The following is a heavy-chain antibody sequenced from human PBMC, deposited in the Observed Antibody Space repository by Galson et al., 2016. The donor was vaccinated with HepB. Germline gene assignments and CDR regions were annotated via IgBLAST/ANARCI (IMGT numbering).Heavy chain of an antibody. D-gene: IGHD2-8*02. Sequence: SLRLSCAASGFAINNAWMNWVRQAPGKGLEWVGRIKSKTDAGTTDYAAPVKGRFTFSRDDSKNTVYLQMNSLKTEDTAVYYCSTGGIVLVSIYYFYGMGVWGQRTTVTVSS. J-gene: IGHJ6*02. CDR2: IKSKTDAGTT. CDR1: GFAINNAW. V-gene: IGHV3-15*07. CDR3: STGGIVLVSIYYFYGMGV.